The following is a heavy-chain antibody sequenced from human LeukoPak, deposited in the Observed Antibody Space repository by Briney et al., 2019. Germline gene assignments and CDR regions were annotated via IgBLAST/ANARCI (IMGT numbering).Heavy chain of an antibody. J-gene: IGHJ4*02. D-gene: IGHD6-13*01. Sequence: ASVKVSCKASGYTFSSYGIGWVRQAPGQGLEWMGWISAYNGNTNYAQKLQGRVTMTTDTSTSTAYMELRSLRSDDTAVYYCARERPYSSPSDYWGQGTLVTVSS. CDR3: ARERPYSSPSDY. CDR2: ISAYNGNT. CDR1: GYTFSSYG. V-gene: IGHV1-18*01.